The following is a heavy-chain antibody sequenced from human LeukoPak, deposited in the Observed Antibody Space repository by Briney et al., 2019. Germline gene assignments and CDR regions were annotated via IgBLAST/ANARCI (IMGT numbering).Heavy chain of an antibody. J-gene: IGHJ4*02. Sequence: ASVKVSCKASGYTFTSYGISWVRQAPGQGLEWMGWISAYNGNTNYAQKLQGRVTMTTDTSTSTAYMELRSLGSDDTAVYYCARDQDVVVPAAKVPDYWGQGTLVTVSS. D-gene: IGHD2-2*01. CDR3: ARDQDVVVPAAKVPDY. CDR1: GYTFTSYG. V-gene: IGHV1-18*01. CDR2: ISAYNGNT.